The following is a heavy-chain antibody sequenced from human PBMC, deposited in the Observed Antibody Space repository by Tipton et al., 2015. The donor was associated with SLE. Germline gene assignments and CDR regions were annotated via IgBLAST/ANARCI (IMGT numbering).Heavy chain of an antibody. V-gene: IGHV4-31*06. J-gene: IGHJ5*02. CDR2: TYYSGSP. CDR3: PIYYHDSTGLHWFDP. Sequence: TLSLTCTVSGVSITSGTHYWSWIRQHPGKGLEWIGYTYYSGSPYYNPSLKSRVTISLDMSKNQFSLRLSSVTAADTAVYYCPIYYHDSTGLHWFDPWGQGTLVTVSS. D-gene: IGHD3-22*01. CDR1: GVSITSGTHY.